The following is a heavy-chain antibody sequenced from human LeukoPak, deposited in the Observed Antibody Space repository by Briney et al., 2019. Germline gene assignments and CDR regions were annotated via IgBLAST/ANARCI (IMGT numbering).Heavy chain of an antibody. CDR3: ARESSGWYYFDY. CDR1: GGSISSGGYS. V-gene: IGHV4-31*03. J-gene: IGHJ4*02. CDR2: IYYSGST. Sequence: SQTLSLTCTVSGGSISSGGYSWSWIRQHPGKGLEWIGYIYYSGSTYYNPSLKSRVTISVDTSKNQFSLKLSSVTAADTAVYYCARESSGWYYFDYWGQGTLVTVSS. D-gene: IGHD6-19*01.